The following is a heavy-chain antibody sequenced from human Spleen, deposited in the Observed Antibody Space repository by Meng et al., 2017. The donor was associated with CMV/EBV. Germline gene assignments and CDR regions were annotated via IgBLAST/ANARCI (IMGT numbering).Heavy chain of an antibody. Sequence: SVKVSCKASGLSFDSHALTWVRQAPGQGLEWLGAIIPIFGTPNYAQKFQGRVTITTDESATTAYMELSSLRSEDTAAYYCASHSGPNHSDKNAYYFWGQGTLVTVSS. J-gene: IGHJ4*02. CDR1: GLSFDSHA. V-gene: IGHV1-69*05. D-gene: IGHD3-16*01. CDR3: ASHSGPNHSDKNAYYF. CDR2: IIPIFGTP.